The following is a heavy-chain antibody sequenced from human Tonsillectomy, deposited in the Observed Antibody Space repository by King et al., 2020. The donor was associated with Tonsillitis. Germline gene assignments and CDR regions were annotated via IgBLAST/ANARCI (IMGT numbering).Heavy chain of an antibody. J-gene: IGHJ3*02. CDR3: ARGGDDAFDI. V-gene: IGHV4-34*01. Sequence: VQLPQWGAGLLKPSETLSLTCAVYGGSLSDRYWMWIRQTPGKGLEWIGEVNDSGSTKYSPSLKSRVTISVNTSKNQFSLKLTSATASDTAVYYCARGGDDAFDIWGQGTMVTVSS. CDR1: GGSLSDRY. D-gene: IGHD3-16*01. CDR2: VNDSGST.